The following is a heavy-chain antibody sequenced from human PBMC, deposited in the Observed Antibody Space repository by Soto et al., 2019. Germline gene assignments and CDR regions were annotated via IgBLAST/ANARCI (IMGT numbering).Heavy chain of an antibody. D-gene: IGHD3-22*01. CDR3: ARGATGSRAYYYDMRAELLDY. J-gene: IGHJ4*02. CDR1: DGKCIDHD. CDR2: IKHSGSA. V-gene: IGHV4-34*01. Sequence: TYSVEDGKCIDHDGTWISKKQGEGLEWIGEIKHSGSAKYNPSLKSRVTISVDTSKSQFSLDLSSVTAADTALYYCARGATGSRAYYYDMRAELLDYLSQRAMVPV.